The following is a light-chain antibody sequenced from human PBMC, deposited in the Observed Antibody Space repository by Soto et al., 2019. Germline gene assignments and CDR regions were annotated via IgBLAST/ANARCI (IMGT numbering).Light chain of an antibody. V-gene: IGKV1-5*03. Sequence: DIQMTQSPSTLSAAVGDRGTITCRASQSISNWLVWYQQKPGKAPKLLIYQASSLESGVPSRFSGRGSGTDFTLTISCLQSEDFATYYCQKYYSYPRKFGQGPKVAIK. CDR2: QAS. CDR1: QSISNW. CDR3: QKYYSYPRK. J-gene: IGKJ1*01.